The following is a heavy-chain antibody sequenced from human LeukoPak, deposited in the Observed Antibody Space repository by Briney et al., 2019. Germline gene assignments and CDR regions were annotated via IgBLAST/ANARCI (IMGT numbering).Heavy chain of an antibody. V-gene: IGHV1-46*01. CDR3: ASELRYFDWLSPGGGWFDP. CDR2: INPSGGST. Sequence: ASVKVSCKASGYTFTSYYMHWVRQAPGQGLEWMGIINPSGGSTSYAQKFQGRVTMTRDTSISTAYMELSRLRSDDTAVYYCASELRYFDWLSPGGGWFDPWGQGTLVTVSS. CDR1: GYTFTSYY. D-gene: IGHD3-9*01. J-gene: IGHJ5*02.